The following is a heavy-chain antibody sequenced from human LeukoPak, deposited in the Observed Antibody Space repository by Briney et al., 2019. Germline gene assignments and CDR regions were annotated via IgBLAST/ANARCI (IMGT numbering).Heavy chain of an antibody. CDR2: IKQDGSEK. D-gene: IGHD6-13*01. J-gene: IGHJ6*03. Sequence: PGGSLRLSCAASGFTFSSFWMSWVRQAPGKGLEWVANIKQDGSEKYYVDSVKGRFTISRDNAKNSLYLQMNSLRAEDTAVYYCARVEAGKGYYYYMDVWGKGTTVTVSS. CDR1: GFTFSSFW. CDR3: ARVEAGKGYYYYMDV. V-gene: IGHV3-7*01.